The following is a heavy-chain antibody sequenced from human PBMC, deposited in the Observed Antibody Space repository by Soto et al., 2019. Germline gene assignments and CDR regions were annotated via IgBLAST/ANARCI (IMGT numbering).Heavy chain of an antibody. Sequence: SETLSLTCAVYGGSFSGYYWSWIRQPPGKGLEWIGEINHSGSTNYNPSLKSRVTISVDTSKNQFSLKLSSVTAADTAVYYCARGKYYVWGSYRRYFDYWGQGTLVTVSS. D-gene: IGHD3-16*02. CDR2: INHSGST. V-gene: IGHV4-34*01. CDR1: GGSFSGYY. CDR3: ARGKYYVWGSYRRYFDY. J-gene: IGHJ4*02.